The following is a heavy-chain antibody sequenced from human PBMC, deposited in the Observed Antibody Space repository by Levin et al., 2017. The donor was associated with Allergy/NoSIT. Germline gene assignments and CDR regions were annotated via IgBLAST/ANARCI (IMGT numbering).Heavy chain of an antibody. CDR2: ISIYNGNT. J-gene: IGHJ4*02. Sequence: GESLKISCKPSGYTFTSYGITWVRQAPGQGLEWMGWISIYNGNTNYAQKFQDRVTMTTDTTTNTAYMEMRSLRSDDTAVYYCARSYRGYYLDYWGQGTPVTVSS. CDR3: ARSYRGYYLDY. V-gene: IGHV1-18*01. D-gene: IGHD3-10*01. CDR1: GYTFTSYG.